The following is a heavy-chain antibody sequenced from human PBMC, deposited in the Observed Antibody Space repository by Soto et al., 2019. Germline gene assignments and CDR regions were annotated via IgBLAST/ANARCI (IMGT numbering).Heavy chain of an antibody. CDR2: MNPNSGNT. CDR1: GYTFTSYD. J-gene: IGHJ6*03. V-gene: IGHV1-8*01. CDR3: ARVGCSGGSCYCYYYYMDV. Sequence: GASVKVSCKTSGYTFTSYDINRVRQANGQGLEWMGWMNPNSGNTGYAQKFQGRVTMTRNTSISTAYMELSSLRSEDTAVYYCARVGCSGGSCYCYYYYMDVWGKGTTVTVSS. D-gene: IGHD2-15*01.